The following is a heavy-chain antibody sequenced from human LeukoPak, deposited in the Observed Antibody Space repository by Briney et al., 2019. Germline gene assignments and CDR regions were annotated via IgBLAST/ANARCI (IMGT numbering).Heavy chain of an antibody. CDR2: INHSGST. Sequence: KPSETLSLTCAVYGGSFSGYYWSWIRQPPGKGLEWIGEINHSGSTNYNPSLKSRVTISVDTSKNQFSLKLSSVTAADTAVYYCATNYYDSSGYYLQHYWGQGTLVTVSS. V-gene: IGHV4-34*01. D-gene: IGHD3-22*01. CDR3: ATNYYDSSGYYLQHY. J-gene: IGHJ4*02. CDR1: GGSFSGYY.